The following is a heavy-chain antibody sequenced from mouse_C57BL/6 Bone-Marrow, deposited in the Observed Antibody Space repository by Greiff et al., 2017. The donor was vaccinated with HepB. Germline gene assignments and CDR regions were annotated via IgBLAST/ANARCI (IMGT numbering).Heavy chain of an antibody. CDR1: GYTFTDYY. CDR2: IYPGSGNT. CDR3: ARGAYGKGYFDG. Sequence: QVQLQQSGAELVRPGASVKLSCKASGYTFTDYYINWVKQRPGQGLEWIARIYPGSGNTYYNEKFKGKATLTAEKSSSTAYMQLSSLTSEDSAFYFCARGAYGKGYFDGWGTGTTVTVSS. J-gene: IGHJ1*03. D-gene: IGHD1-1*01. V-gene: IGHV1-76*01.